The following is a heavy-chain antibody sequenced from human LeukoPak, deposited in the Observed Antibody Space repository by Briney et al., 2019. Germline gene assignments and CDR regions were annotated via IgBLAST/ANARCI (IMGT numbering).Heavy chain of an antibody. Sequence: SEGSLRLSCAASGFTFRNHWMHWVRQTPGKGLVWVSRISSDGSSTTYADSVKGRFTISRDNAKNTLYLQMNNLRAEDTAMYYCARDQRVTGRPDIDYWGQGTLVIVSS. J-gene: IGHJ4*02. CDR3: ARDQRVTGRPDIDY. V-gene: IGHV3-74*03. CDR2: ISSDGSST. D-gene: IGHD6-6*01. CDR1: GFTFRNHW.